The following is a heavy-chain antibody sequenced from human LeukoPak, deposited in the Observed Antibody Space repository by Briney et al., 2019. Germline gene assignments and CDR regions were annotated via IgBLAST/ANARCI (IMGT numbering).Heavy chain of an antibody. V-gene: IGHV1-18*01. CDR3: ARAGEHYYDSSGYPMDV. J-gene: IGHJ6*03. Sequence: ASVKVSCKASGYTFSSYGISWVRQAPGQGLEWMGWISAYNGNTNYAQKLQGRVTMTTDTSTSTVYMELRSLRSDDTAVYYCARAGEHYYDSSGYPMDVWGKGTTVTVSS. CDR1: GYTFSSYG. CDR2: ISAYNGNT. D-gene: IGHD3-22*01.